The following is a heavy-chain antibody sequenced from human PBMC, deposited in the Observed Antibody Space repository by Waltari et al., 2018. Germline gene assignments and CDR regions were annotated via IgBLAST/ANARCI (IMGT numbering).Heavy chain of an antibody. D-gene: IGHD3-9*01. Sequence: QVQLQESGPGLVKPSETLSITCTVSGGSISSYYWSWIRQPPGKGLDWIGYIYYSGSTNSYPAPKSRVTISVDTSKNQFSLKLSSVTAADTAVYYCARLNTDWDYFDYWGQGTLVTVSS. CDR1: GGSISSYY. CDR2: IYYSGST. J-gene: IGHJ4*02. V-gene: IGHV4-59*01. CDR3: ARLNTDWDYFDY.